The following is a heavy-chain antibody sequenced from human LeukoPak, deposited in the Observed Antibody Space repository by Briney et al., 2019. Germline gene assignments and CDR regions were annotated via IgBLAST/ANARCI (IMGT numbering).Heavy chain of an antibody. Sequence: RGESLRISCKGSGYSFTSYWIGWVRQMPGKGLEWMGITYPGGSDTRYSPSFQGQVTISADKSISTAYLQWSSLKASDTAMYYCARHAVGRLLWFGELLPHIDYWGQGTLVTVSS. D-gene: IGHD3-10*01. CDR2: TYPGGSDT. CDR1: GYSFTSYW. V-gene: IGHV5-51*01. J-gene: IGHJ4*02. CDR3: ARHAVGRLLWFGELLPHIDY.